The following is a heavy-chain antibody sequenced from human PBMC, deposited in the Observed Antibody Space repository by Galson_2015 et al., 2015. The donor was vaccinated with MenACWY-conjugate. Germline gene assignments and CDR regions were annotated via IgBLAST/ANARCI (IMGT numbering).Heavy chain of an antibody. CDR1: GFTFSSYW. CDR2: VHSDGSGT. Sequence: SLRLSCAASGFTFSSYWMHWVRQAPGTGLVWVSRVHSDGSGTGYADSVKGRFTISRDNAKNMLFLQMNSLKVEDTAVYYCARSYVPGSDRKNYYMDVWGRGTTVPVSS. CDR3: ARSYVPGSDRKNYYMDV. D-gene: IGHD3-16*01. J-gene: IGHJ6*03. V-gene: IGHV3-74*01.